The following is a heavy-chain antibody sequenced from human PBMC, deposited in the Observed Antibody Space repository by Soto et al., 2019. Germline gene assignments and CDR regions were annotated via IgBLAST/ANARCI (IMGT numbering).Heavy chain of an antibody. Sequence: QVQLVQSGAEVKKPGASVKVSCKASGYTFTSYGISWVRQAPGQGLEWMGWISAYNGNTNYAQKLQGRVTMTTDTSTSTAYMELRSLRSDDTAMYYCARSLWKQLDPDDAFDIWGQGTMVTVSS. V-gene: IGHV1-18*01. CDR1: GYTFTSYG. J-gene: IGHJ3*02. D-gene: IGHD6-13*01. CDR2: ISAYNGNT. CDR3: ARSLWKQLDPDDAFDI.